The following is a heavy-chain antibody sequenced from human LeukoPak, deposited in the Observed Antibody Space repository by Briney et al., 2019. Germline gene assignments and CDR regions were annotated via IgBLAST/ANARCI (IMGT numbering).Heavy chain of an antibody. CDR1: GFTFSSYG. CDR2: ISYDGSNK. V-gene: IGHV3-30*18. D-gene: IGHD3-22*01. CDR3: AKVRGPHSSGYYAFDY. Sequence: PGGSLRLSCAASGFTFSSYGTHWVRQAPGKGLEWVAVISYDGSNKYYADSVKGRFTISRDNSKNTLYLQMNSLRAEDTAVYYCAKVRGPHSSGYYAFDYWGQGTLVTVSS. J-gene: IGHJ4*02.